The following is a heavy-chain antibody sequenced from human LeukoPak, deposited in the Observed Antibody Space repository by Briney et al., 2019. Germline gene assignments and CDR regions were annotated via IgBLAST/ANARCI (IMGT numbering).Heavy chain of an antibody. D-gene: IGHD4-17*01. CDR3: ARVGGDYVWFDP. CDR2: INHSGST. Sequence: PSETLSLTCAVYGGSFSGYYWSWIRQPPGKGLEWVGEINHSGSTNYNPSLKSRVTISVDTSKNQFSLKLSFVTAADTAVYYCARVGGDYVWFDPWGQGTLVTVSS. CDR1: GGSFSGYY. V-gene: IGHV4-34*01. J-gene: IGHJ5*02.